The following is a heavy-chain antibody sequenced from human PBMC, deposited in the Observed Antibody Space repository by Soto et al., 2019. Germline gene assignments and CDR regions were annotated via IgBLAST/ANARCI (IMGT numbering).Heavy chain of an antibody. J-gene: IGHJ4*02. CDR3: ARVFSSGSGWMYYFDF. Sequence: QVQLQESGPGLVKPSETLSLTCTVSSDSIAGENWWSWLRQPPGLGLEGIGEVFHTGGTNYNPSLKSRVTMEVDKSKYQFSLKLISATAADTAVYYCARVFSSGSGWMYYFDFWGQGTLVSVSS. CDR2: VFHTGGT. D-gene: IGHD6-19*01. V-gene: IGHV4-4*02. CDR1: SDSIAGENW.